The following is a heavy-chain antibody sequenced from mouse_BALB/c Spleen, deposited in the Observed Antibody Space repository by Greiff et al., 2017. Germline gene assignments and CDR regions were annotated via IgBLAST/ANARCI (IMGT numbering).Heavy chain of an antibody. CDR1: GYSFTGYN. J-gene: IGHJ4*01. CDR3: ANYGNDYYAMDY. V-gene: IGHV1-39*01. D-gene: IGHD2-1*01. Sequence: EVQLHQSGPELVKPGASVTISCKASGYSFTGYNMNWVKQSNGKSLEWIGNIDPYYGGTSYNQKFKGKATWTVDKTSSTDYIQLKSLTYEDAAVYDCANYGNDYYAMDYWGQGTSVTVSS. CDR2: IDPYYGGT.